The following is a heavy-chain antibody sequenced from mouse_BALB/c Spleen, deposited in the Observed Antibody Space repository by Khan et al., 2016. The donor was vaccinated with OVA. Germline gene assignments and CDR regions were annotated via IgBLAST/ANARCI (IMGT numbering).Heavy chain of an antibody. D-gene: IGHD1-1*01. V-gene: IGHV9-3-1*01. CDR1: GYTFTNYG. CDR3: ARITTVAYYFDY. J-gene: IGHJ2*01. Sequence: QIQLVQSGPELKKPGETVKISCKASGYTFTNYGMNWVKQVLGKGLRWMGWINTYTGEPTYADDFKGRFAFSLETSASTAYLQINNLKNEDTATYFCARITTVAYYFDYWGQGTTLTVSS. CDR2: INTYTGEP.